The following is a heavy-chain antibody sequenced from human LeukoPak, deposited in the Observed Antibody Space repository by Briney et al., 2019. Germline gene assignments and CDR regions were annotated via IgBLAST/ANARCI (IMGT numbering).Heavy chain of an antibody. V-gene: IGHV3-21*01. CDR1: GFTFSSYS. D-gene: IGHD3-3*01. J-gene: IGHJ4*02. CDR2: ISSSSSYI. Sequence: PGGSLRLSCAASGFTFSSYSMNWVRQAPGKGLEWVSSISSSSSYIYYADSVKGRFTISRDNAKNSLYLQMNSLRAEDTAVYYCASFYDFWSGPLLDYWGRGTLVTVSS. CDR3: ASFYDFWSGPLLDY.